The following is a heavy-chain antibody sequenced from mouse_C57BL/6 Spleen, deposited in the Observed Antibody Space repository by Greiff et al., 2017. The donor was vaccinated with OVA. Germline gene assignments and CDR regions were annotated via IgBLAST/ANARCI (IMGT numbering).Heavy chain of an antibody. CDR1: GFTFSSYA. J-gene: IGHJ2*01. V-gene: IGHV5-4*01. D-gene: IGHD1-1*01. Sequence: EVKLMESGGGLVKPGGSLKLSCAASGFTFSSYAMSWVRQTPEKRLEWVATISDGGSYTYYPDNVKGRFTISRDNAKNNLYLQMSHLKSEDTAMYYCARDGGSPLDYWGQGTTLTVSS. CDR3: ARDGGSPLDY. CDR2: ISDGGSYT.